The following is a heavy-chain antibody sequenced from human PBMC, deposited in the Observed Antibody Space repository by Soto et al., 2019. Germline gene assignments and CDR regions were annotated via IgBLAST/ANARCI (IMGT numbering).Heavy chain of an antibody. Sequence: GGSLRLSCAASGFTFNTYGMHWVRQAPGKGLEWVAVLWYDGSKKYYADSVKGRFTISRDNSKNTLYLQMNSLRAEDTAVYYCARDLAWSGYSGYFDYWGLGALVTVSS. CDR1: GFTFNTYG. D-gene: IGHD3-3*01. CDR3: ARDLAWSGYSGYFDY. CDR2: LWYDGSKK. J-gene: IGHJ4*02. V-gene: IGHV3-33*01.